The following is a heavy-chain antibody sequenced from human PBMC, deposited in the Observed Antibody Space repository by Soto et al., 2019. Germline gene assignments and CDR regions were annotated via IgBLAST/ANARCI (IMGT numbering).Heavy chain of an antibody. J-gene: IGHJ6*02. Sequence: ASVKVSCKASGYTFTSYDINWVRQATGQGLEWMGWMNPNSGNTGYAQKFQGRVTMTRNTSIGTAYMELSSLRSEDTAVYYCARGRGITIFGVVINFYYYGMDVWGQGTTVTVSS. V-gene: IGHV1-8*01. CDR3: ARGRGITIFGVVINFYYYGMDV. CDR2: MNPNSGNT. D-gene: IGHD3-3*01. CDR1: GYTFTSYD.